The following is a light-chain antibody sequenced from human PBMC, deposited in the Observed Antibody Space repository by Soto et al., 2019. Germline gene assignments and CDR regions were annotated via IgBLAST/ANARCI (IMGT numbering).Light chain of an antibody. CDR3: QQYGSSSYT. CDR2: GAS. Sequence: EIVLTQSPGTLSLSPGERATLSCRASQSVSSTYLAWYQQNPGQAPRLLIYGASSRATGIPDRFSGSGSGMDFTLTISRLEPEDFAVYFCQQYGSSSYTFGQGTKLETK. V-gene: IGKV3-20*01. J-gene: IGKJ2*01. CDR1: QSVSSTY.